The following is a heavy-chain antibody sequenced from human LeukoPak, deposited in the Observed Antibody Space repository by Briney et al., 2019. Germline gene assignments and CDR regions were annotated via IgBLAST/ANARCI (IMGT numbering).Heavy chain of an antibody. V-gene: IGHV3-21*01. CDR3: ARELRSSTSYFDY. D-gene: IGHD2-2*01. Sequence: GGSLRLSCAASGFTFSSYSMIWVRQAPGKGLEWVSSISSSSSYIYYADSVKGRFTISRDNAKNSLYLQMNSLRAEDTAVYYCARELRSSTSYFDYWGQGTLVTVSS. J-gene: IGHJ4*02. CDR1: GFTFSSYS. CDR2: ISSSSSYI.